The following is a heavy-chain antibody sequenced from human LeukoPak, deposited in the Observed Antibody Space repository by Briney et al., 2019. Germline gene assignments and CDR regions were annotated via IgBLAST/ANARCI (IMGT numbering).Heavy chain of an antibody. V-gene: IGHV6-1*01. Sequence: SQTLSLTCAISGDSVSSNSAAWNWIRQSPSRGLEWLGRTYYRSKWYNDYAVSVKSRITINPDTSKNQFSLQLNSVTPEDTAVYYCARDEGLWVSSSWEGYFQHWGQGTLVTVSS. D-gene: IGHD6-13*01. CDR2: TYYRSKWYN. CDR1: GDSVSSNSAA. CDR3: ARDEGLWVSSSWEGYFQH. J-gene: IGHJ1*01.